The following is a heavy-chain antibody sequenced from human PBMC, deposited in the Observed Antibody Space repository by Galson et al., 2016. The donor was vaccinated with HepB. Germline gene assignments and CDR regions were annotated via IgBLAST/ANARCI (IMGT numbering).Heavy chain of an antibody. J-gene: IGHJ4*02. CDR1: GFIFSVYN. D-gene: IGHD3-16*01. CDR2: ITSSSGTM. V-gene: IGHV3-48*02. CDR3: ARDDYFRLGY. Sequence: SLRLSCAASGFIFSVYNMNWARQAPGKGLEWIAWITSSSGTMYYADSVKGRFTISRDNAKNSLYLETNSLRDEDTAVYYCARDDYFRLGYWGQGTLVTVSS.